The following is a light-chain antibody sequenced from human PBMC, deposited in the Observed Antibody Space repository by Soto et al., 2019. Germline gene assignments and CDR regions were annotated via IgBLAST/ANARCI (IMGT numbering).Light chain of an antibody. CDR3: SSYTSSSTDV. J-gene: IGLJ1*01. CDR1: GSDVGGYDY. CDR2: EVT. Sequence: QSALTQPASVSGSPGQSITISCTGTGSDVGGYDYVSWYQHHPGKAPKVMIYEVTNQPSGVSNRFSGSKSGNTASLTISGLLAEDEADYYCSSYTSSSTDVFGTGTKVTAL. V-gene: IGLV2-14*01.